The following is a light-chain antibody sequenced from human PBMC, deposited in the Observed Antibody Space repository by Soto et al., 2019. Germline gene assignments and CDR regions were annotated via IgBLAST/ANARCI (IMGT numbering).Light chain of an antibody. V-gene: IGKV3-11*01. CDR2: DAS. CDR3: QQRSNWPPYT. J-gene: IGKJ2*01. CDR1: PSVSSY. Sequence: EIVLPQSPATLSLSPGERATLSCRASPSVSSYLAWYQQKPGQAPRLLLYDASNRATGIPARFSGSGSGPAFSLTISSLAPEDFAVYYWQQRSNWPPYTFGQGTKLESK.